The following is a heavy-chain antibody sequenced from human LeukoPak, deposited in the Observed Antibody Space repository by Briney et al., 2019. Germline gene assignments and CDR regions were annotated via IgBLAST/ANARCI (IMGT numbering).Heavy chain of an antibody. CDR3: ARVGIKTYYDFWSGYYTDNWFDP. Sequence: NASETLSLTCTVSGGSISSCYWSWIRQPPGEGLEWIGYIYYSGSTNYNPSLKSRVTISVDTSKNQFSLKLSSVTAADTAVYYCARVGIKTYYDFWSGYYTDNWFDPWGQGTLVTVSS. J-gene: IGHJ5*02. CDR2: IYYSGST. CDR1: GGSISSCY. V-gene: IGHV4-59*01. D-gene: IGHD3-3*01.